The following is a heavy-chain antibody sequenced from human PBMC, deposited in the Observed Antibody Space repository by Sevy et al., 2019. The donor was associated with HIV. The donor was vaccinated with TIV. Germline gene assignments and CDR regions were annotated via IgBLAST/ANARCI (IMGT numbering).Heavy chain of an antibody. V-gene: IGHV3-74*01. D-gene: IGHD3-3*01. CDR1: GFTFGSYW. Sequence: GGSLRLSCGASGFTFGSYWMHWVRQVPGKGLEWVSRISDDGRSTTYADSVRGRFTISRANAKNTLYLQMNGLRADDTAVYYCARDSVTVSGIVLYALDIWGQGTMVTVSS. CDR2: ISDDGRST. J-gene: IGHJ3*02. CDR3: ARDSVTVSGIVLYALDI.